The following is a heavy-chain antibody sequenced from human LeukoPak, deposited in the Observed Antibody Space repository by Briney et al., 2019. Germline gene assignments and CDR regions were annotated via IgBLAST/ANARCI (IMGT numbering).Heavy chain of an antibody. CDR1: GDSVSSNSAA. CDR3: ASTGRSGIAVAGFDY. CDR2: TYYRSKWYN. D-gene: IGHD6-19*01. J-gene: IGHJ4*02. V-gene: IGHV6-1*01. Sequence: SQTLSLTCAISGDSVSSNSAAWNWIRQSPSKGLEWLGRTYYRSKWYNDYAVSVKSRITINPDTSKNQFSLQLNSVTPEDTAVYYCASTGRSGIAVAGFDYWGQGTLVTVSS.